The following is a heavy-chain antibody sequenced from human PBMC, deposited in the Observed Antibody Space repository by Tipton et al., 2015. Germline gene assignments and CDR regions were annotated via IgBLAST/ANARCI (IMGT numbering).Heavy chain of an antibody. V-gene: IGHV4-4*02. Sequence: TLSLTCAVSGGSISSSNWWSWVRQPPGKGLEWIGEIYHSGSTNYNPSLKSRVTISVDKSKNQFSLKPSSVTAADTAVYYCASNYDSSGGYFDYWGQGTLVTVSS. J-gene: IGHJ4*02. D-gene: IGHD3-22*01. CDR3: ASNYDSSGGYFDY. CDR1: GGSISSSNW. CDR2: IYHSGST.